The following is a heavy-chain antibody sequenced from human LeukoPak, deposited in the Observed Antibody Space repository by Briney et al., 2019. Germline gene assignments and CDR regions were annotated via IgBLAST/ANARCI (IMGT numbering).Heavy chain of an antibody. J-gene: IGHJ4*02. V-gene: IGHV3-7*01. CDR3: ARDIVATPPGGFDY. CDR2: IKQDGSEK. CDR1: GFTFSSYW. D-gene: IGHD5-12*01. Sequence: GGSLRLSCAASGFTFSSYWMSWVRQAPGKGLEWVANIKQDGSEKYYVDSVKGRFTISRDNAKNSLYLQMNSLRAEDTAVYYCARDIVATPPGGFDYWGQGTLVSVSS.